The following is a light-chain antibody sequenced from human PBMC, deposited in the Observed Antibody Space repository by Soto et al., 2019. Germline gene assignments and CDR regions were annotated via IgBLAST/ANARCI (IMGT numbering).Light chain of an antibody. Sequence: EIVMTQSPATLSVSPGERATLSCRASQSVSSNLAWYQQKPGQAPRLLIYGASTRATGIPARFSGSGSGTEFTLTISSLQSEDSATYYCQQSYSTPQTFGQGTKVQIK. CDR2: GAS. CDR3: QQSYSTPQT. V-gene: IGKV3-15*01. J-gene: IGKJ1*01. CDR1: QSVSSN.